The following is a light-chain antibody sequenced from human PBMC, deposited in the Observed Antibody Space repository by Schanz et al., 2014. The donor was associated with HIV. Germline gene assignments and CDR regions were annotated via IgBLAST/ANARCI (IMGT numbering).Light chain of an antibody. CDR1: NSNIGATSH. J-gene: IGLJ3*02. CDR2: DND. V-gene: IGLV1-51*01. CDR3: AAWDSNLDAGV. Sequence: QSVLTQPPSVSGAPGQGVTISCTGSNSNIGATSHVHWYQQLPGTAPKLLIFDNDKRPSGIPDRFSGSKSGTSATLGITELQTGDEADYFCAAWDSNLDAGVFGGGTKLTVL.